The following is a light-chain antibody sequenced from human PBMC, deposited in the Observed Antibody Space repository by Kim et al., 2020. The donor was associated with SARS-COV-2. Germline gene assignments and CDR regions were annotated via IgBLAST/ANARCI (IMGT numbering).Light chain of an antibody. J-gene: IGLJ2*01. Sequence: SVYPGQTASITCSGDKLGDKYACWYQQKPGQSPVLVIYQDSKRPSGIPERFSGSNSGNTATLTISGTQAMDEADYYCQAWDSSTVVFGGGNQLTVL. CDR3: QAWDSSTVV. CDR1: KLGDKY. V-gene: IGLV3-1*01. CDR2: QDS.